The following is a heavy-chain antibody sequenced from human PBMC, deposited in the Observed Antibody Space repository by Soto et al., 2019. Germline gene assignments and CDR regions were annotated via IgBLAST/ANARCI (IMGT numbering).Heavy chain of an antibody. Sequence: QVQLQESGPGVVKTSETLSLTCTVSGDSISTYYWIWIRQPAGKQLQWIGRIYASGNTNYNPPLMSRVNKSIDTSKNQFSLTLTSVPAADTAVYYCARERTAFDRWGQGTLVTVSS. V-gene: IGHV4-4*07. CDR2: IYASGNT. CDR1: GDSISTYY. J-gene: IGHJ4*02. CDR3: ARERTAFDR. D-gene: IGHD2-21*02.